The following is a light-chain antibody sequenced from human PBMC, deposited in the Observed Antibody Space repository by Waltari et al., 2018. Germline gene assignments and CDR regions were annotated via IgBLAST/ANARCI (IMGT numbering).Light chain of an antibody. V-gene: IGLV2-14*03. CDR3: SSYASSPPHVV. J-gene: IGLJ2*01. Sequence: QSALTQPASVSGSPGQSISISCTGISSDAGGYKSLSWYQHHPGKAPKLLIYDVFNRPSGVSNRFSGSKSGNAASLAISGLQAEDEGVYYCSSYASSPPHVVFGAGTKLTVL. CDR1: SSDAGGYKS. CDR2: DVF.